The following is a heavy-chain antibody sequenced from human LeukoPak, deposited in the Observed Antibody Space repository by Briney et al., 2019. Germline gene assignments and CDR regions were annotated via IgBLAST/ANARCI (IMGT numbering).Heavy chain of an antibody. J-gene: IGHJ3*02. D-gene: IGHD3-3*01. V-gene: IGHV1-2*02. CDR2: INPNSGGT. CDR3: ATLSITIFGAVPPDAFDI. Sequence: GASVKVSCKASGYTFTGYYMHWVRQAPGQGLEWMGWINPNSGGTNYAQKFQGRVTMTRDTSISTAYMELSRLRSDDTAVYYCATLSITIFGAVPPDAFDIWGQGTMVTVSS. CDR1: GYTFTGYY.